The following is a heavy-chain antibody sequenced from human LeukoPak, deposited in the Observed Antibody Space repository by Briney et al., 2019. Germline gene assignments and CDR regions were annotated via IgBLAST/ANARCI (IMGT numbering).Heavy chain of an antibody. V-gene: IGHV1-46*01. J-gene: IGHJ5*02. CDR2: INPSGGST. Sequence: WASVKVSCKASGYTFTSYYMHWVRQAPGQGLEWMGIINPSGGSTSYAQKFQGRVTMTRDTSTSTVYMELSSLRSDDTAVYYCARAGDGPKPVSNWFDPWGQGTLVTVSS. D-gene: IGHD5-24*01. CDR1: GYTFTSYY. CDR3: ARAGDGPKPVSNWFDP.